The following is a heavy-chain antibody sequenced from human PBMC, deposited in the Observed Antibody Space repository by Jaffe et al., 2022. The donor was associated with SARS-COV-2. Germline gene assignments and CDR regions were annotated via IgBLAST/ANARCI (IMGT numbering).Heavy chain of an antibody. D-gene: IGHD2-21*02. V-gene: IGHV3-48*02. Sequence: EVQLVESGGGLVQPGGSLRLSCAASGFTFSSYSMNWVRQAPGKGLEWVSYISSSSSTIYYADSVKGRFTISRDNAKNSLYLQMNSLRDEDTAVYYCARLGLPYCGGDCLDYWGQGTLVTVSS. CDR3: ARLGLPYCGGDCLDY. CDR2: ISSSSSTI. CDR1: GFTFSSYS. J-gene: IGHJ4*02.